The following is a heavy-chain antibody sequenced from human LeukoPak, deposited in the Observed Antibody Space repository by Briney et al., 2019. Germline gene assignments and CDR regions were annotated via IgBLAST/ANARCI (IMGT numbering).Heavy chain of an antibody. Sequence: GGSLRLSCAVSGFTLSSYGMSWVRQAPGKGLEWVSAISGSGGITYCADSVKGRFTISRDNSKNTLHLQMNSLRAEDTAVYYCVGYDPFDYWGQGTLVTVSS. CDR1: GFTLSSYG. CDR3: VGYDPFDY. CDR2: ISGSGGIT. V-gene: IGHV3-23*01. J-gene: IGHJ4*02. D-gene: IGHD5-12*01.